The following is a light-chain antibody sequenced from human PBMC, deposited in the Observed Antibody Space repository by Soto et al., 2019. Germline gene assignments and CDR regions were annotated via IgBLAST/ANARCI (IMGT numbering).Light chain of an antibody. CDR2: GAS. Sequence: EIVLTQSPDTLSLSPGERATLSCRASQSVSNSYLAWYQQKPGQAPRLLIYGASSRATGIPDRFSGSGSGTDLTLTISRLEPEDFAVYYCQQYGSSPMYSFGQGTKLEIK. J-gene: IGKJ2*03. CDR3: QQYGSSPMYS. CDR1: QSVSNSY. V-gene: IGKV3-20*01.